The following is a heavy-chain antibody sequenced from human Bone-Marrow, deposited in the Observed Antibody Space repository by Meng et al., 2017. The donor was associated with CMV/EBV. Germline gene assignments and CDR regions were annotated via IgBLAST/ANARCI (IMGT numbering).Heavy chain of an antibody. Sequence: ASVKVSCKASGYTFTSYGISWVRQAPGQGLKWMGWISAYNGNTNYAQKLQGRVTMTTDTSTSTAYMELRSLRSDDTAVYYWARAQAGVGWFDPWGQGTLVTVSS. CDR3: ARAQAGVGWFDP. J-gene: IGHJ5*02. CDR2: ISAYNGNT. V-gene: IGHV1-18*01. D-gene: IGHD6-19*01. CDR1: GYTFTSYG.